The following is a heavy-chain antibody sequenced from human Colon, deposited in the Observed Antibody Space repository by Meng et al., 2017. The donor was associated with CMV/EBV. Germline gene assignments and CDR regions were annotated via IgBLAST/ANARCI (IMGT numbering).Heavy chain of an antibody. CDR1: NVSFSSGGTY. CDR3: AKGFGAASLSWFDP. J-gene: IGHJ5*02. CDR2: VHYSGST. Sequence: SETLSLTCDVSNVSFSSGGTYWTWLRQRPGLGLEWIGYVHYSGSTYYNPSLESRVSISMDASNNQFFLNLRSLTAADAAVYFCAKGFGAASLSWFDPWGQGTLVTVSS. V-gene: IGHV4-31*11. D-gene: IGHD3-16*01.